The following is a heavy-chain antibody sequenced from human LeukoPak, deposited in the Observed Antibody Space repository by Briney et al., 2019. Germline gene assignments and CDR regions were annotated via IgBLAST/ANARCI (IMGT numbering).Heavy chain of an antibody. CDR1: GYTFGTHW. CDR2: IIPIFGTA. J-gene: IGHJ1*01. V-gene: IGHV1-69*13. Sequence: SVKVSCKASGYTFGTHWMHWVRQAPGQGLEWMGGIIPIFGTANYAQKFQGRVTITADESTSTAYMELSSLRSEDTAVYYCARSLLAYCGGDCYSLQHWGQGTLVTVSS. D-gene: IGHD2-21*02. CDR3: ARSLLAYCGGDCYSLQH.